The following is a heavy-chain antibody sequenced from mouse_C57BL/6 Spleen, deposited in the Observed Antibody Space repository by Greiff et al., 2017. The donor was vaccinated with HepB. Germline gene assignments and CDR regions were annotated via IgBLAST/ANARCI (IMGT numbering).Heavy chain of an antibody. J-gene: IGHJ3*01. D-gene: IGHD1-1*01. Sequence: QVHVKQSGAELAKPGASVKLSCKASGYTFTSYWMHWVKQRPGQGLEWIGYINPSSGYTKYNQKFKDKATLTADKSSSTAYMQLISLAYEDSAVYYCARSGYYSDGLFAYWGQGTLVTVSA. CDR1: GYTFTSYW. V-gene: IGHV1-7*01. CDR2: INPSSGYT. CDR3: ARSGYYSDGLFAY.